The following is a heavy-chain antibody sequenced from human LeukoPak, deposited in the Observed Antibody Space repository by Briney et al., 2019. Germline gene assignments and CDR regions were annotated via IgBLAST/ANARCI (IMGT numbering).Heavy chain of an antibody. Sequence: SETLSLTCAVSGGSIISGGYSWTWIRQPPGKGLEWIGYIYHSGNTYYNPSLKSRVAISLDSSKNQFSLRLSSVTAADTAVYYCAGSYGSDPYMWFDSWGRGTLVTVSS. CDR3: AGSYGSDPYMWFDS. D-gene: IGHD3-10*01. CDR1: GGSIISGGYS. V-gene: IGHV4-30-2*01. CDR2: IYHSGNT. J-gene: IGHJ5*01.